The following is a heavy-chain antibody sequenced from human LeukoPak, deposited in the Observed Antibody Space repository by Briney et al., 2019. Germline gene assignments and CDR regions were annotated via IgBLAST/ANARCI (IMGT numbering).Heavy chain of an antibody. J-gene: IGHJ4*02. CDR1: QHNFTNYW. V-gene: IGHV5-51*01. CDR3: GILPDNNGWYRSHFDS. CDR2: IYPGDSDT. D-gene: IGHD6-19*01. Sequence: GESLRISCQGSQHNFTNYWFAWVGRMSGKGLEWMGIIYPGDSDTRYRPPFRGQVTISGDQTINTVHLQWRSLKASDSGMYYGGILPDNNGWYRSHFDSWGQGTLVTVSS.